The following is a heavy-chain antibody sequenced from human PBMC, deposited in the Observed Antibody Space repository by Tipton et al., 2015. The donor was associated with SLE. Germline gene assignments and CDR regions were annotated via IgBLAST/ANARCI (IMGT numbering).Heavy chain of an antibody. D-gene: IGHD1-26*01. J-gene: IGHJ3*02. CDR3: ARGWGAATHEAFDI. V-gene: IGHV4-38-2*01. Sequence: GSLRLSCAVSGYSISSGYYWGWIRQPPGKGLEWIGSIYHSGSTNYNPSLKSRVTISVDTSKNHFSLKLSSLTAADTAVYYCARGWGAATHEAFDIWGQGTMVTVSS. CDR1: GYSISSGYY. CDR2: IYHSGST.